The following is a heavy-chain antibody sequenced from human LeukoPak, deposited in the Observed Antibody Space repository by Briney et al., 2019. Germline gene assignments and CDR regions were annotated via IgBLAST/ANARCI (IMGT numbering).Heavy chain of an antibody. CDR1: GGTFSSYA. Sequence: ASVKVSCKASGGTFSSYAISWVRQAPGQGLEWMGGIIPIFGTANYAQKFQGRVTITADESTSTAYMELSSLRSEDTAVYYCAKTHPIVVVTATFDYWGQGTLVTVSS. CDR3: AKTHPIVVVTATFDY. D-gene: IGHD2-21*02. V-gene: IGHV1-69*13. J-gene: IGHJ4*02. CDR2: IIPIFGTA.